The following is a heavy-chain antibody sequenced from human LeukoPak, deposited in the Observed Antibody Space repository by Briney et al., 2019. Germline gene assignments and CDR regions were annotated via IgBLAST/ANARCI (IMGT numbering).Heavy chain of an antibody. V-gene: IGHV3-15*01. CDR1: GFTFSNAW. J-gene: IGHJ3*02. D-gene: IGHD3-22*01. CDR2: IKSKTDGGTT. Sequence: TGGSLRLSCAASGFTFSNAWMSWVRQAPGKGLEWVGRIKSKTDGGTTDYAAPVKGRFTISRDDSKNTLYLQMNSLKTEGTAMYYCTTEYYYDSSGYYWDAFDIWGQGTMVTVSS. CDR3: TTEYYYDSSGYYWDAFDI.